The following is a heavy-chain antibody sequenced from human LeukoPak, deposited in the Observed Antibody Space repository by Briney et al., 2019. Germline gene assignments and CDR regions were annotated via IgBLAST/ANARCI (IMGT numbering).Heavy chain of an antibody. CDR2: IYYSGTT. D-gene: IGHD3-10*01. Sequence: SETLSLTCSVSGGSISTSSYYWGWIRQPPGKGPEWIGSIYYSGTTYYNPSLQSRVTMSVDTSKNQFSLKLYFVTAADTAVYYCARRLGGSGSYYYWGQGTLVTVSS. CDR1: GGSISTSSYY. V-gene: IGHV4-39*01. J-gene: IGHJ4*02. CDR3: ARRLGGSGSYYY.